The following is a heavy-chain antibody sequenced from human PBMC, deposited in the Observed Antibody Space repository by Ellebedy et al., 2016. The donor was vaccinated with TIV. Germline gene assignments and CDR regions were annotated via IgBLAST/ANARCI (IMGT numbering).Heavy chain of an antibody. CDR1: GGSITGSYYY. D-gene: IGHD2-8*02. J-gene: IGHJ4*02. Sequence: MPSETLSLTCSVSGGSITGSYYYWGWIRQAPGKGLEWIGSVFDSETTYRNPSLKSRLTLSIDMSKNQFSLRLTSVTAADTAVYYCARQGDWWYFDDWGQGTLVTVSS. CDR2: VFDSETT. CDR3: ARQGDWWYFDD. V-gene: IGHV4-39*01.